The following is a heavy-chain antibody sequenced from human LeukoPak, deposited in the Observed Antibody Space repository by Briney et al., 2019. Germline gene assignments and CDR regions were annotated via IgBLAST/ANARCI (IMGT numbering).Heavy chain of an antibody. CDR3: AKDMITMVRGVIEGLLDV. J-gene: IGHJ6*02. D-gene: IGHD3-10*01. Sequence: GGSLRLSCAASGFTFDDYAMHWVRQAPGKGLEWVSLISGDGGSTYYADSVKGRFTISRDNSKNSLYLQMNSLRTEDNALYYCAKDMITMVRGVIEGLLDVWGQGTTVTVSS. CDR1: GFTFDDYA. V-gene: IGHV3-43*02. CDR2: ISGDGGST.